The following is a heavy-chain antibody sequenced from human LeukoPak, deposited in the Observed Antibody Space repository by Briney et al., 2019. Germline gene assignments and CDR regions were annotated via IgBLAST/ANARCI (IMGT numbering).Heavy chain of an antibody. CDR2: IYSGGST. CDR3: ARGLYYYDMDV. V-gene: IGHV3-66*02. Sequence: PGGSLRLSCAASGFTVSSNYMSWVRQAPGKGLEWVSVIYSGGSTYYADSVKGRFTISRDNSKNTLYLQMNSLRAEDTAVYYCARGLYYYDMDVWGKGTTVTVSS. J-gene: IGHJ6*03. CDR1: GFTVSSNY.